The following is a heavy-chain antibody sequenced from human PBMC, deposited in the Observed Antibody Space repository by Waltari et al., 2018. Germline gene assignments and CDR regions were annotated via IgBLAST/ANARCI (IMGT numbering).Heavy chain of an antibody. Sequence: QVQLQESGPGLVKPSETLSLTCTVPGGPISSYDWRWIRQPPGKGLEWIGYIYYSGSTNYNPSLKSRVTISVDTSKNQFSLKLSSVTAADTAVYYCARGGWFDAFDIWGQGTMVTVSS. CDR2: IYYSGST. J-gene: IGHJ3*02. V-gene: IGHV4-59*01. CDR1: GGPISSYD. D-gene: IGHD6-19*01. CDR3: ARGGWFDAFDI.